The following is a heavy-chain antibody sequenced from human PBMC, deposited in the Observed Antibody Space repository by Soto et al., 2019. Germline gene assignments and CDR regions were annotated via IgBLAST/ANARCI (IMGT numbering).Heavy chain of an antibody. V-gene: IGHV4-31*03. D-gene: IGHD4-17*01. CDR3: ARDRDDYGDYTLGYWFDP. CDR1: GGSISSGGYY. Sequence: PSETLSLTCTVSGGSISSGGYYWSWLRQHPGKGLEWIGYIYYSGSTYYNPSLKSRVTISVDTSKNQFSLKLSSVTAADTAVYYCARDRDDYGDYTLGYWFDPWGQGTLVTVSS. J-gene: IGHJ5*02. CDR2: IYYSGST.